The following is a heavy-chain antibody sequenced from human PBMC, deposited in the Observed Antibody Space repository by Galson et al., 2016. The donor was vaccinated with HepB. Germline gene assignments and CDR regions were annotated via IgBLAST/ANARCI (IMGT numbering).Heavy chain of an antibody. CDR2: ISAYNGNT. CDR1: GYTFASYG. J-gene: IGHJ4*02. V-gene: IGHV1-18*01. CDR3: ARDWLVAVLDY. Sequence: SVKVSCKASGYTFASYGISWVRRAPGQGLEWMGWISAYNGNTNYAQKLQGRVTMTTDTSTSTAYMELRSLRSDDTAVYYCARDWLVAVLDYWGQGTLVTVSS. D-gene: IGHD6-19*01.